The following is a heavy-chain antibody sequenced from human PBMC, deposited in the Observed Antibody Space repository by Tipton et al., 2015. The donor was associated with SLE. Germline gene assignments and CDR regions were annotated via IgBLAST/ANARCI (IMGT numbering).Heavy chain of an antibody. CDR3: ARHDYDNYYFDY. V-gene: IGHV4-39*01. D-gene: IGHD3-16*01. CDR2: ISSSGDS. Sequence: TLSLTCTVSGASISSNTYYWGWIRQPPGEGLEWIGSISSSGDSYYTPSLKSRVTISVDTSKNQFSLKLSFVTAADTAVYYCARHDYDNYYFDYWGQGTLVTVSS. J-gene: IGHJ4*02. CDR1: GASISSNTYY.